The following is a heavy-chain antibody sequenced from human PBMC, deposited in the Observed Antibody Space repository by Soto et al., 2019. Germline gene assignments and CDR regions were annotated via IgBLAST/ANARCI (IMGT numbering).Heavy chain of an antibody. J-gene: IGHJ4*02. Sequence: GESLKISCKGSGYSFTSYWIGWVRQMPGKGLEWMGIIYLGDSDTRYSPSFQGQVTISADKSISTAYLQWSSLKASDTAMYYCARHHRYSSGWYGEYYFDYWGQGTLVTVSS. CDR3: ARHHRYSSGWYGEYYFDY. V-gene: IGHV5-51*01. D-gene: IGHD6-19*01. CDR1: GYSFTSYW. CDR2: IYLGDSDT.